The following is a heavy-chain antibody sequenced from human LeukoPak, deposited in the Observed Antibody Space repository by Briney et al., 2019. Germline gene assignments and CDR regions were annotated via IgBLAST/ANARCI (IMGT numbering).Heavy chain of an antibody. D-gene: IGHD6-19*01. Sequence: PGGSLRLSCAASGFSFSSYDMSWVRQAPGKGLEWVSGLSGSGGDTYYADSVKGRFTISRDNAKNSLYLQMNSLRDEDTAVYYCARARDSSGWYGDFWGQGTLVTVSS. CDR2: LSGSGGDT. V-gene: IGHV3-23*01. CDR3: ARARDSSGWYGDF. J-gene: IGHJ4*02. CDR1: GFSFSSYD.